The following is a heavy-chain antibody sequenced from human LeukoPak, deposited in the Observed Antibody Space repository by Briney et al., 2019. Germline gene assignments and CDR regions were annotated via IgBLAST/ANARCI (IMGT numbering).Heavy chain of an antibody. CDR2: ISYDGSNK. Sequence: GGSLRLSCAASGFTFSSYAMHWVRQAPGKGLEWVAVISYDGSNKYYADSVKGRFTISRDNSKNTLYLQMNSLRAGDTAVYYCARDESTVVTGYFDYWGQGTLVTVSS. V-gene: IGHV3-30-3*01. J-gene: IGHJ4*02. D-gene: IGHD4-23*01. CDR3: ARDESTVVTGYFDY. CDR1: GFTFSSYA.